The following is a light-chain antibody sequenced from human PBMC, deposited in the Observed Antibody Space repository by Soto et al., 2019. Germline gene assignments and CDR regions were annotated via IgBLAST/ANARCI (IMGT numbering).Light chain of an antibody. J-gene: IGKJ4*01. CDR2: GAS. CDR1: QSISRH. V-gene: IGKV1-39*01. Sequence: DMQMTQSPSSLSSSVGDRFTITCLASQSISRHLNWYQQKPGKAPKLLISGASSLQSGVPSRISGSGSGTDFTLSISSLQPEDFATYYCQQSYSAPLTFGGGTKVDIK. CDR3: QQSYSAPLT.